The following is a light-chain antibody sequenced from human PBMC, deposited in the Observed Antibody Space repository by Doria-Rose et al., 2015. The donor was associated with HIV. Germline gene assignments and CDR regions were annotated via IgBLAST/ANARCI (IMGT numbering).Light chain of an antibody. CDR2: DGS. V-gene: IGKV3-20*01. CDR1: QSFSSTY. Sequence: EIVLTQSPGTLSLSPGERATLSCRASQSFSSTYLAWYQQKSGQAPSLLIYDGSTRATGIPDRFSASGSGTDFTLTINRLEPEDFALYYCHQYGTSWTSGQGTKVEI. J-gene: IGKJ1*01. CDR3: HQYGTSWT.